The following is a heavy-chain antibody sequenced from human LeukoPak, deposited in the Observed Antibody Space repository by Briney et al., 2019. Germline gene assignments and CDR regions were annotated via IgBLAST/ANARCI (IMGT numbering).Heavy chain of an antibody. J-gene: IGHJ6*04. D-gene: IGHD3-10*01. CDR3: ARGSSQYYYGSAPKV. CDR1: GGSISSSSYY. Sequence: PSETLSLTCTVSGGSISSSSYYWGWIRQPPGKGLEWIGSIYYSGSPYYNPSLKSRVTISVDTSKNQFSLKLSSVTAADTAVYYCARGSSQYYYGSAPKVWGKGTTVTVSS. CDR2: IYYSGSP. V-gene: IGHV4-39*07.